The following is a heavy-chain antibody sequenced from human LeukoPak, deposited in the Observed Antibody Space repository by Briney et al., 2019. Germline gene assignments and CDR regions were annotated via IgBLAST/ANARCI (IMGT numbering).Heavy chain of an antibody. Sequence: ASVKVSCKASGYTFTSYYMRWVRQAPGQGLEWMGIINPSGGSTSYAQKFQGRVTMTRDTSTSTVYMELSSLRSEDTAVYYCARTTNPGAVAALGLFDYWGQGTLVTVSS. CDR1: GYTFTSYY. CDR3: ARTTNPGAVAALGLFDY. D-gene: IGHD6-19*01. V-gene: IGHV1-46*01. J-gene: IGHJ4*02. CDR2: INPSGGST.